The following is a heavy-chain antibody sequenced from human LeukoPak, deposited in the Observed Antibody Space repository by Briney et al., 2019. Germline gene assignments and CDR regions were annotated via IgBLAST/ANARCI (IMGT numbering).Heavy chain of an antibody. J-gene: IGHJ4*02. CDR3: ARGSRERYYFDY. D-gene: IGHD1-1*01. CDR1: GGSISSYY. Sequence: SETLSLTCTVSGGSISSYYWSWIRQPPGKGLEWIGYIYYSGSAKYNPSLKSRVTISVDASKTQFSLKLNSVTAADTAVYYCARGSRERYYFDYWGQGTLVTVSS. CDR2: IYYSGSA. V-gene: IGHV4-59*01.